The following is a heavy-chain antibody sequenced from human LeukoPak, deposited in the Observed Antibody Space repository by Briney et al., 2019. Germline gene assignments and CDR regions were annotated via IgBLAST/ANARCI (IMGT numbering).Heavy chain of an antibody. CDR2: IYHSGTT. D-gene: IGHD3-3*01. CDR1: GDSMTRGGYY. CDR3: ARARRTITIFGVSKYNWFDP. J-gene: IGHJ5*02. Sequence: SQTLSLTCTVSGDSMTRGGYYWSWVRQHPGKGLEWIGFIYHSGTTFYNPSLEGRAAISVDTSQNQFSLKLTSVTAADTAVYYCARARRTITIFGVSKYNWFDPWGQGTLVTVSS. V-gene: IGHV4-31*03.